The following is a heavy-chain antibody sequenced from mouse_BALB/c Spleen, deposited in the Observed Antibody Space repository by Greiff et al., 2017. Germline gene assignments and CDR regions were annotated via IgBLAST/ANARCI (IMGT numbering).Heavy chain of an antibody. D-gene: IGHD4-1*01. CDR3: ARDRDWDGSYFDY. Sequence: VQLQQSGPGLVAPSQSLSITCTVSGFSLTSYGVHWVRQPPGKGLEWLGVIWAGGSTNYNSALMSRLSISKDNSKSQVFLKMNSLQTDDTAMYYCARDRDWDGSYFDYWGQGTTLTVSS. CDR1: GFSLTSYG. V-gene: IGHV2-9*02. J-gene: IGHJ2*01. CDR2: IWAGGST.